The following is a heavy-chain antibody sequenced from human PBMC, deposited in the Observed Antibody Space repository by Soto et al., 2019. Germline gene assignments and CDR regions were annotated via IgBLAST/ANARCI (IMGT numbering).Heavy chain of an antibody. D-gene: IGHD3-10*01. CDR2: ISGGGDTT. J-gene: IGHJ4*02. CDR1: GFTFNNYA. CDR3: AKGRGGSGSLTPRVDF. V-gene: IGHV3-23*01. Sequence: EVQLLESGGGLVQPGGSLRLSCAASGFTFNNYAMTWVRQAPGNALEWVAAISGGGDTTSYPESVKGRFTVSRDGSKNTLYLQMGSRRAEATALYYCAKGRGGSGSLTPRVDFWGQGNLVTVSS.